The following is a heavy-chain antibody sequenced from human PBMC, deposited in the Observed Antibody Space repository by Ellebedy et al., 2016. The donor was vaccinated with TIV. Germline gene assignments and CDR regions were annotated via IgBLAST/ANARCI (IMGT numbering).Heavy chain of an antibody. CDR2: IYYDGST. CDR1: GGSIRNYY. J-gene: IGHJ6*02. Sequence: SETLSLTCTVSGGSIRNYYWNWIRQSPGKEPEWIGYIYYDGSTAYNPPLRSRVTMSVDTRKNQFSLRLDSVTAADTAVYYCARGNAGYCSGDFCNQNYYYGMDVWGQGTTVAVSS. CDR3: ARGNAGYCSGDFCNQNYYYGMDV. V-gene: IGHV4-59*01. D-gene: IGHD2-15*01.